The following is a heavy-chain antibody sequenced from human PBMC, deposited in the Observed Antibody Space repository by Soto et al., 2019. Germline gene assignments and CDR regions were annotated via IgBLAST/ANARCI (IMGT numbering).Heavy chain of an antibody. CDR2: INPDSGHA. D-gene: IGHD2-15*01. CDR1: GYTFTNSD. J-gene: IGHJ4*02. V-gene: IGHV1-8*01. CDR3: ASRHHCSGGICYYGLDN. Sequence: ASVKVSCKASGYTFTNSDINWVRQAPGQDLEWMGWINPDSGHAAYAQKFQGRVTLTTSTSTSPVYMEMRSLGYEESALYYCASRHHCSGGICYYGLDNWGQGTLVTVSS.